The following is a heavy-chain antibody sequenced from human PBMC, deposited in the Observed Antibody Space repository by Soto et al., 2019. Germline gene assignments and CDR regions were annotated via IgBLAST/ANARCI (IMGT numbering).Heavy chain of an antibody. CDR1: GFTFSSYA. CDR2: ISYDGSNK. Sequence: QVQLVESGGGVVQPGRSLRLSCAASGFTFSSYAMHWVRQAPGKGLEGVAVISYDGSNKYYADSVKGRFTISRDNSKNTLYLQMNSLRAEDTAVYYCARSRVVVAATPRWFDPWGQGTLVTVSS. J-gene: IGHJ5*02. D-gene: IGHD2-15*01. V-gene: IGHV3-30-3*01. CDR3: ARSRVVVAATPRWFDP.